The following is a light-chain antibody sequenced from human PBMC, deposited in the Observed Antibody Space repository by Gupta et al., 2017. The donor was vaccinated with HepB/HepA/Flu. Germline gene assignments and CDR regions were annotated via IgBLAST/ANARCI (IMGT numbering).Light chain of an antibody. J-gene: IGKJ2*04. CDR1: QSLLHSNGYKY. V-gene: IGKV2-28*01. CDR2: LGS. CDR3: MQVLQFPGS. Sequence: DIVMTQSPLSLPVTPGETASISCRSSQSLLHSNGYKYLDWYLQKPGQSPQLLIYLGSHRASGVPDRFSGSGSGTEFTLQISRVEAEDVGVYYCMQVLQFPGSFGQGTKLEIK.